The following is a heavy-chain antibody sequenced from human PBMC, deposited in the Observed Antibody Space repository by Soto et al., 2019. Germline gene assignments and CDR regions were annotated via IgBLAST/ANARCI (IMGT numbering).Heavy chain of an antibody. V-gene: IGHV3-23*01. CDR1: GFTFSSDA. D-gene: IGHD1-26*01. J-gene: IGHJ4*02. CDR2: ISGSGGST. Sequence: EVPLLESGGGLVQPGGSLRLSCAASGFTFSSDAMRWVRQAPGKGLEWVSAISGSGGSTYYADSVKGRFTISRDNSKHTLYLQMNSLSAEDTAGYYCAGRGSGSYYDYWGQGTLVTVSS. CDR3: AGRGSGSYYDY.